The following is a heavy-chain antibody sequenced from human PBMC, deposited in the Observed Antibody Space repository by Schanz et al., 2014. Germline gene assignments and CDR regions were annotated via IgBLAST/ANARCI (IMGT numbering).Heavy chain of an antibody. Sequence: VQLVESGGGVVQPGRSLRLSCAASGITLSGYGMHWVRQAPEKGLEWVSYISSSSGTIYYADSVKGRFTISRDNAKNLLYLQMNGLRAEDTAVYYCAGAVATIRADSFDIWGQGTMVAVSS. J-gene: IGHJ3*02. CDR1: GITLSGYG. V-gene: IGHV3-48*01. D-gene: IGHD5-12*01. CDR2: ISSSSGTI. CDR3: AGAVATIRADSFDI.